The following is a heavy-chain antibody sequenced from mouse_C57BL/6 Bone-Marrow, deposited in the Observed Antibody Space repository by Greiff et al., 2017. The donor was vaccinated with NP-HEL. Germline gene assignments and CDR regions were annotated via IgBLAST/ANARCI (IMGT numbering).Heavy chain of an antibody. CDR3: ARARWLLLDAMDY. V-gene: IGHV3-3*01. D-gene: IGHD2-3*01. Sequence: EVQVVESGPSLVRPSQTLSLTCTVTGFSINSDCYWIWIRQFPGNKLEYIGYTFYSGITNYNPSLESRTSITRDTSTNQFSLKLSSVTTEDTATYDCARARWLLLDAMDYWGQGTSVTVSA. J-gene: IGHJ4*01. CDR2: TFYSGIT. CDR1: GFSINSDCY.